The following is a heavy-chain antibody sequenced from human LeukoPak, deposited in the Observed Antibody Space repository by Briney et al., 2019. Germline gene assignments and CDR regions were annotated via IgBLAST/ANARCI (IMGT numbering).Heavy chain of an antibody. CDR3: ARDLGITFGGVIVYYYYGMDV. Sequence: PGGSLRLSCAASGFSVSNNDMNWVRQAPGKGLEWVAVIWYDGSNKYYADSVKGRFTISRDNSKNTLYLQMNSLRAEDTAVYYCARDLGITFGGVIVYYYYGMDVWGQGTTVTVSS. V-gene: IGHV3-33*08. CDR2: IWYDGSNK. CDR1: GFSVSNND. D-gene: IGHD3-16*02. J-gene: IGHJ6*02.